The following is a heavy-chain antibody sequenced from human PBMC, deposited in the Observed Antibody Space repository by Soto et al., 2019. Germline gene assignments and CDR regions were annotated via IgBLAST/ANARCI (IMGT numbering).Heavy chain of an antibody. CDR2: IYYSGST. D-gene: IGHD6-6*01. Sequence: PSETLSLSCTVSGGSISSGGYYWSWIRQHPGKGLEWIGYIYYSGSTYYNPSLKSRVTISVDTSKNQFSLKLSSVTAADTAVYYCVRVGMGSSSHLLDPWGQGTLDTVSS. J-gene: IGHJ5*02. CDR1: GGSISSGGYY. CDR3: VRVGMGSSSHLLDP. V-gene: IGHV4-31*03.